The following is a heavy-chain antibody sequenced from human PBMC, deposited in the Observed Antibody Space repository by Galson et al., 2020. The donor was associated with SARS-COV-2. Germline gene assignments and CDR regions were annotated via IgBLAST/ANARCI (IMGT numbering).Heavy chain of an antibody. J-gene: IGHJ5*02. V-gene: IGHV3-30-3*01. CDR3: ARDAHPIYGEYESAGFLWDRYVTNWFDP. Sequence: TGGSLRLSCAASGFTFSSYAMHWVRQAPGKGLEWVAVISYDGSNKYYADSVKGRFTISRDNSKNTLYLQMNSLRAEDTAVYYCARDAHPIYGEYESAGFLWDRYVTNWFDPWGQGTLVTVSS. CDR2: ISYDGSNK. D-gene: IGHD4-17*01. CDR1: GFTFSSYA.